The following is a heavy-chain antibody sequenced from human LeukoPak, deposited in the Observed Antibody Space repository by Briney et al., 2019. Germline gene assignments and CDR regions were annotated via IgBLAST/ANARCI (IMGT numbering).Heavy chain of an antibody. D-gene: IGHD6-13*01. CDR3: AREAAAAGTPLYYYYYGMDV. V-gene: IGHV1-18*01. J-gene: IGHJ6*02. CDR2: ISAYNGNT. Sequence: ASVKVSCKASGYTFTSYGISWVRQAPGQGLEWMGWISAYNGNTNYAQKLQGRVTITTDTSTSTAYMELRSLRSDDTAVYYCAREAAAAGTPLYYYYYGMDVWGQGTTVTVSS. CDR1: GYTFTSYG.